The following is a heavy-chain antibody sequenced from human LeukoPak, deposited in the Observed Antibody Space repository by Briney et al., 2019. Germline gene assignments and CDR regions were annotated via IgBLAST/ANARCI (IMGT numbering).Heavy chain of an antibody. CDR1: GFTFSSYA. J-gene: IGHJ3*02. V-gene: IGHV3-30*04. CDR2: ISYDGSNK. CDR3: AKDLSTVTTHAFDI. Sequence: GGSLRLSCAASGFTFSSYAMHWVRQAPGKGLEWVAVISYDGSNKYYADSVKGRFTISRDNSKNTLYLQMNSLRAEDTAVYYCAKDLSTVTTHAFDIWGQGTMVTVSS. D-gene: IGHD4-11*01.